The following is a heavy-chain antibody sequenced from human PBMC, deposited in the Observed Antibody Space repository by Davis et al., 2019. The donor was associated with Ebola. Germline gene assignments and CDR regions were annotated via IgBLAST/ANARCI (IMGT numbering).Heavy chain of an antibody. CDR2: MNPKNGNT. D-gene: IGHD2-15*01. CDR3: ARDIGEAEFFHR. Sequence: AASVKVSCKASGYTFTSYDINWVRQATGQGLEWMGWMNPKNGNTGYAQKFQGRVTMTMNTSISTAYMELSSLRSEDTAVYYCARDIGEAEFFHRWGQGTLVTVTS. V-gene: IGHV1-8*01. CDR1: GYTFTSYD. J-gene: IGHJ1*01.